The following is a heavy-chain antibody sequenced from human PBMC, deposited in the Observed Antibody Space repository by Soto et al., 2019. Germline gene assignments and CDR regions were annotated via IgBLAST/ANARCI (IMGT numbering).Heavy chain of an antibody. J-gene: IGHJ4*02. CDR3: ARDYPYCTGGSCLGY. D-gene: IGHD2-15*01. V-gene: IGHV1-3*01. CDR2: INAGNGNT. Sequence: QVQLVQSGAEVKKPGASVKVSCKASGYSFTDFVIHWVRQAPGQRLEWMGWINAGNGNTKYSQKFQGRVIFNRDTSASTAYLELSSLTSEDTAVYYCARDYPYCTGGSCLGYWGPGTLVIVSS. CDR1: GYSFTDFV.